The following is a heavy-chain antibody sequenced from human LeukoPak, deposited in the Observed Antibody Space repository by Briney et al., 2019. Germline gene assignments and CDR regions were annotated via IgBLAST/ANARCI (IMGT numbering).Heavy chain of an antibody. Sequence: SGPTLVNPTQTLTLTCTFSGFSLSTSEVGVGWIRQPPGKALGWLALIYWNDDKRYSPSLKSRLTITKDTPENQVVLTMTNMDPVDTATYYCARLVDYYDSGGYYADYWGQGTLVTVSS. CDR1: GFSLSTSEVG. CDR2: IYWNDDK. CDR3: ARLVDYYDSGGYYADY. V-gene: IGHV2-5*01. D-gene: IGHD3-22*01. J-gene: IGHJ4*02.